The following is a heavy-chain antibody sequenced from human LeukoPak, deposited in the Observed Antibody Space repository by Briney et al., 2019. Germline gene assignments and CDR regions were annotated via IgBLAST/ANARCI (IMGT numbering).Heavy chain of an antibody. V-gene: IGHV3-11*04. CDR3: AGYYGSGSYHY. J-gene: IGHJ4*02. CDR2: ISSSGSTI. D-gene: IGHD3-10*01. CDR1: GFTFSVYY. Sequence: GGSLRLSCAASGFTFSVYYMSWIRQAPGKGLEWVSYISSSGSTIYYADSVKGRFTISRDNAKNSLYLQMNSLRAEDTAVYYCAGYYGSGSYHYWGQGTLVTVSS.